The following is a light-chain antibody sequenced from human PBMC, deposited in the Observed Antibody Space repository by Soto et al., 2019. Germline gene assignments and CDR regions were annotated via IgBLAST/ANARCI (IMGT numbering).Light chain of an antibody. CDR3: CSYAGSSPLYV. V-gene: IGLV2-23*01. Sequence: QSALTQPASVSGSPGQSITISCTGTSSDVGNYNLVSWYQQHPGKAPKLMIYEGSKRPSGVSNRFSGSKSGKTASLTISGLQAEDEGTYYCCSYAGSSPLYVFGTGTKLTVL. CDR2: EGS. CDR1: SSDVGNYNL. J-gene: IGLJ1*01.